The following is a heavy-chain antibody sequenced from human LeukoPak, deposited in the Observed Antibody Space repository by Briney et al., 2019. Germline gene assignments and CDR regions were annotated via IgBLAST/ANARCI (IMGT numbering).Heavy chain of an antibody. V-gene: IGHV1-2*02. CDR2: INPNSGP. Sequence: ASVKVSCKASGYTFTSYSMHWVRHAPGQGLEWMGWINPNSGPTYAQKFQGRVTMTRDTSISAAYMELTRRTGGDTAVYYCAKNYHYAMEVWGQGTTVTVSS. CDR3: AKNYHYAMEV. J-gene: IGHJ6*02. CDR1: GYTFTSYS.